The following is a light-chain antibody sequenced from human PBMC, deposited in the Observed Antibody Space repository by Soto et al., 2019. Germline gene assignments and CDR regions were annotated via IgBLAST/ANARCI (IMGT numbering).Light chain of an antibody. CDR3: QQYGSSPRT. Sequence: EIVLTQSPGTLSLSPGERATLSCRASQSVSADYLAWYQLKPDQAPRLLMYGSSSRATGIPDRFSGSGSGTDFTLTISRLDPEDFAVYFCQQYGSSPRTFGQWTRVEIK. CDR2: GSS. J-gene: IGKJ1*01. CDR1: QSVSADY. V-gene: IGKV3-20*01.